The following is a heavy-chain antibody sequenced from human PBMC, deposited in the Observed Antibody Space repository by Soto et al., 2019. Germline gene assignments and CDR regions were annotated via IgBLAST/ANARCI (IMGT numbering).Heavy chain of an antibody. D-gene: IGHD2-15*01. CDR1: GFTFSNYG. V-gene: IGHV1-18*01. CDR3: ERDIESVTAKHFFYYYAMDV. Sequence: ASVKVSCTASGFTFSNYGLNWVRQAPGQGLEWMGWVSANNGHTNYAQNLQGRVSMTTDTSTSTAYMELRGLTFDDTAVYYCERDIESVTAKHFFYYYAMDVGGQGTTVTVSS. J-gene: IGHJ6*02. CDR2: VSANNGHT.